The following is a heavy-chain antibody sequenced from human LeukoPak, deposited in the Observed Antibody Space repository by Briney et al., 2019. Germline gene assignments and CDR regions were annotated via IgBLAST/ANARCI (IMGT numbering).Heavy chain of an antibody. D-gene: IGHD3-22*01. V-gene: IGHV3-23*01. CDR1: GFTFTTYP. CDR3: AKGGVVVVKDAFDI. Sequence: GGSLRLSCAASGFTFTTYPMHWVRQAPGKGLEWVSAISGSGGSTYYADSVKGRFTISRDNSKNTLYLQMNSLRAEDTAVYYCAKGGVVVVKDAFDIWGQGTMVTVSS. J-gene: IGHJ3*02. CDR2: ISGSGGST.